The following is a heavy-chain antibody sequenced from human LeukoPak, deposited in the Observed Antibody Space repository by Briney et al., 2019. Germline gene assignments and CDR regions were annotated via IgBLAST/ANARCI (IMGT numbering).Heavy chain of an antibody. J-gene: IGHJ3*02. Sequence: GGSLRLSCAASGFTFSSYSMNWVRQAPGKGLEWVSSISSSSSYIYYADSVKGRFTISRDNAKNSLYLQMNSMRAEDTAVYYCARTIAAAGTTAFDTWGQGTMVTVSS. CDR3: ARTIAAAGTTAFDT. D-gene: IGHD6-13*01. V-gene: IGHV3-21*01. CDR1: GFTFSSYS. CDR2: ISSSSSYI.